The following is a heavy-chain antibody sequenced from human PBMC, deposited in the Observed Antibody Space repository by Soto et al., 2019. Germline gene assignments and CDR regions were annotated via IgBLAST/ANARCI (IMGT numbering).Heavy chain of an antibody. CDR1: GFTFSNYW. CDR3: ARGDCVGGTCYSLAGSFYYYIDV. J-gene: IGHJ6*03. D-gene: IGHD2-15*01. V-gene: IGHV3-74*02. CDR2: INSDGSVS. Sequence: EVQLVESGGGLVQPGGSLRLSCAASGFTFSNYWMYWVRQAPGKGLEWVSRINSDGSVSSYADSVKGRLTISRDNVKNTLYLQMHSLRAEDTAVYYCARGDCVGGTCYSLAGSFYYYIDVWGKGTTVTVFS.